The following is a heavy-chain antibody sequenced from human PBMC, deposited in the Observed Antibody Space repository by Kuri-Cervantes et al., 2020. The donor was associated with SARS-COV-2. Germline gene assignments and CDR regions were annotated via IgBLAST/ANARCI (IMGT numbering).Heavy chain of an antibody. Sequence: GGSLRLSCAASGFTFSSYAMHWVRQAPGKGLEWVSAISDSGGSTYYADAVKGRFTISRKTSKNSLYLQINRLSAEDTAVYYCAKDGGEIVVVSYATGYWGQGTLVTVSS. CDR3: AKDGGEIVVVSYATGY. V-gene: IGHV3-23*01. D-gene: IGHD2-2*01. CDR2: ISDSGGST. CDR1: GFTFSSYA. J-gene: IGHJ4*02.